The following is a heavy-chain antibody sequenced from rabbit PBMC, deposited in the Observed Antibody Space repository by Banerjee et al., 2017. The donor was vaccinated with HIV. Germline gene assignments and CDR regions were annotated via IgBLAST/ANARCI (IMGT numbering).Heavy chain of an antibody. Sequence: QSLEESGGDLVKPGASLTLTCTASGFSFSSSYWICWVRQAPGKGLEWIACIYPDSSADTYYANWAKGRFTISRTSSTTVSLQMTSLTAADTATYFCARGYPNYGADGYALNLWGQGTLVTVS. CDR1: GFSFSSSYW. CDR2: IYPDSSADT. J-gene: IGHJ4*01. CDR3: ARGYPNYGADGYALNL. D-gene: IGHD6-1*01. V-gene: IGHV1S40*01.